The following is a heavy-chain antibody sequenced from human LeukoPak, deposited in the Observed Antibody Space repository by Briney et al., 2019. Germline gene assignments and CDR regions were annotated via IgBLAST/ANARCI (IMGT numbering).Heavy chain of an antibody. D-gene: IGHD5-18*01. CDR3: ARRRSRYSSLGDAFDI. CDR2: INHSGST. V-gene: IGHV4-34*01. CDR1: GGSFSGYY. Sequence: PSETLSLTCAVYGGSFSGYYWSWIRQPPGKGLEWIGEINHSGSTNYNPSLKSRVTISVDTSKNQFSLKLSSVTAADTAVYYCARRRSRYSSLGDAFDIWGQRTMVPVSS. J-gene: IGHJ3*02.